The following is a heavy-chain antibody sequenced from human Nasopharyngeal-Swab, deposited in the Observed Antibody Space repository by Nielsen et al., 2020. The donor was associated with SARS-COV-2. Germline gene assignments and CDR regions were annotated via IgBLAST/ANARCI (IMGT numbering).Heavy chain of an antibody. CDR3: ARRGLITMIHRWFDP. V-gene: IGHV4-34*01. J-gene: IGHJ5*02. CDR2: INHSGST. Sequence: GQAPGKGLEWIGEINHSGSTNYNPSLKSRVTISVDTSKNQFSLKLSSVTAADTAVYYCARRGLITMIHRWFDPWGQGTLVTVSS. D-gene: IGHD3-22*01.